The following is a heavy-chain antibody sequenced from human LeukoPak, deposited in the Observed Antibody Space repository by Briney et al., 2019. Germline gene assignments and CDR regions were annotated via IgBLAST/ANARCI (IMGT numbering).Heavy chain of an antibody. D-gene: IGHD5-18*01. CDR2: ISGSGSTT. CDR3: AKDTASSWWYFDL. J-gene: IGHJ2*01. V-gene: IGHV3-23*01. CDR1: GFTFSSYA. Sequence: GGSLRLSCAASGFTFSSYAMSCVRQAPGKGLEWVSAISGSGSTTYYADSVKGRFTISRDNSKNTLYLQMNSLRAEDTAVYYCAKDTASSWWYFDLWGRGTLVTVSS.